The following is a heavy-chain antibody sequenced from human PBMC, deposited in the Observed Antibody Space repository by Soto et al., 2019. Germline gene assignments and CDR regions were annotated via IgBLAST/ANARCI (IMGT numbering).Heavy chain of an antibody. V-gene: IGHV3-21*01. CDR1: GFTFSSYS. D-gene: IGHD6-19*01. J-gene: IGHJ3*02. CDR2: ISSSSSYI. Sequence: EVQLVESGGGLVKPGGSLRLSCAASGFTFSSYSMNWVRQAPGKGLEWVSSISSSSSYIYYADSVKGRFTISRDNAKNSLYLRLNSLRAEDTAVYYCARWDSSGWAFDIWGQGTMVTVSS. CDR3: ARWDSSGWAFDI.